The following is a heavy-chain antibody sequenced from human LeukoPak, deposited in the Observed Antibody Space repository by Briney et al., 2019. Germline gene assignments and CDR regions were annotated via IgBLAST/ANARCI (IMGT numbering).Heavy chain of an antibody. V-gene: IGHV3-23*01. CDR2: ISGIGGST. D-gene: IGHD6-13*01. Sequence: GRSHRLSYAAYGCTFTSYATAWARQAPGKGREWVSAISGIGGSTYYADSVQGRFTISRDNSNNTLCLQMSSLRAVDTAAYYCAKDREAAVVGWFDPWGQGTQVTVSS. CDR3: AKDREAAVVGWFDP. CDR1: GCTFTSYA. J-gene: IGHJ5*02.